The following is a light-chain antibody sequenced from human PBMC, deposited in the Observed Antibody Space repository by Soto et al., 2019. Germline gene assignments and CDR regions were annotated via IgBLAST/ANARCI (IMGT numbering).Light chain of an antibody. Sequence: QSALTQPASVSGSPGQSITISCTGTNSDVGNYDLVSWYEHHPGKAPRLIIYEVTKRPSGGSDRFSGSKSGNTASLTISGRQAEDEGDYYCSSYAGSTKVVFGGGTKLTVL. J-gene: IGLJ3*02. CDR1: NSDVGNYDL. V-gene: IGLV2-23*02. CDR3: SSYAGSTKVV. CDR2: EVT.